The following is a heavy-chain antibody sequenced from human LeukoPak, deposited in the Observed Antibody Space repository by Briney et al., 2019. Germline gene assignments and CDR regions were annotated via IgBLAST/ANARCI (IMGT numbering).Heavy chain of an antibody. V-gene: IGHV3-21*01. CDR2: ISSSSSYI. Sequence: GGSLRLFCTASGFTFSSYSMNWVRQAPGKGLEWVSSISSSSSYIYYEDSVKGRFTISRDNAKNTPYLQMNSLRAEDTAVYYCARIMVRGVIIPPYFDYWGQGTLVTVSS. J-gene: IGHJ4*02. D-gene: IGHD3-10*01. CDR3: ARIMVRGVIIPPYFDY. CDR1: GFTFSSYS.